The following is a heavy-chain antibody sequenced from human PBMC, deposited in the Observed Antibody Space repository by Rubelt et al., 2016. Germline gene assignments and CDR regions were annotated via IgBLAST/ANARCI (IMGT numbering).Heavy chain of an antibody. J-gene: IGHJ5*01. CDR1: GGSFSGYH. D-gene: IGHD1-26*01. V-gene: IGHV4-34*01. Sequence: QVQLKQWGAGLLKPSDTLSLTCAVYGGSFSGYHWSWIRQSPGKGLEWIGEVNHSGNTNYSPSLKGRVPISEDPSKNQFSLKLNSLTAAETAVYYCARGLGMGWFDAWGHGTQVTV. CDR2: VNHSGNT. CDR3: ARGLGMGWFDA.